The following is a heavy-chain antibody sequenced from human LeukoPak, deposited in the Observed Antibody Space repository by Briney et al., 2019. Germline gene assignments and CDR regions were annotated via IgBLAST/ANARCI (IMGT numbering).Heavy chain of an antibody. CDR3: VRDRSGWAGDY. CDR2: IKTDGSST. Sequence: TGGSLRLSCAASGFTFSSYYMQWVRQAPGKGLVWVSGIKTDGSSTRYADSVKGRFTISRDNAKNTLYLQMNSLRAGDTAVYYCVRDRSGWAGDYWGQGTLVTVSS. D-gene: IGHD6-19*01. CDR1: GFTFSSYY. V-gene: IGHV3-74*01. J-gene: IGHJ4*02.